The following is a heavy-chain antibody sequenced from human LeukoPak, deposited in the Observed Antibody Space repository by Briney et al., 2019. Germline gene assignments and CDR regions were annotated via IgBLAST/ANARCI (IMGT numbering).Heavy chain of an antibody. V-gene: IGHV4-39*01. D-gene: IGHD2-21*02. CDR2: IYYSGST. CDR1: GGSISSSTSY. Sequence: PSETLSLTCTVSGGSISSSTSYWGWIRQPPGKGLEWIGNIYYSGSTYYNPSLKSRVTISVDTSEKQFSLRLSSVTAADTAVYYCARYYCGGDCCSGYFDYWGQGTLATVSS. CDR3: ARYYCGGDCCSGYFDY. J-gene: IGHJ4*02.